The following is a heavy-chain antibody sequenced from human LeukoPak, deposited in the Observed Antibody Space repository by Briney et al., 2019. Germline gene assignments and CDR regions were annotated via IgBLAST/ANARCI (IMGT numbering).Heavy chain of an antibody. CDR3: AGVVASTSIDS. D-gene: IGHD2-15*01. CDR1: GYSIISDYF. Sequence: SETLSLTCIVSGYSIISDYFWGWVRQPPGKGPEWIGSIFHSGSVYYNPSLKSRVTISIDPSKNRFSLKLTSVTAADTAIYYCAGVVASTSIDSWGQGTLVTVSS. CDR2: IFHSGSV. J-gene: IGHJ4*02. V-gene: IGHV4-38-2*02.